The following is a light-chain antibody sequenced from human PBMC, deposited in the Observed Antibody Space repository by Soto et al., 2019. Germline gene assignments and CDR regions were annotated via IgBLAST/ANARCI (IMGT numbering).Light chain of an antibody. CDR1: QSVSSSY. CDR3: QQYGSPLFT. Sequence: EIVLTQSPGTLSLSPGERATLSCRASQSVSSSYSAWYQQTPGQAPRLLIYGASSRATGIPDRFSGSGSGTDFTLTISRLEPEDFAVYYCQQYGSPLFTFGPGTKVDIK. V-gene: IGKV3-20*01. CDR2: GAS. J-gene: IGKJ3*01.